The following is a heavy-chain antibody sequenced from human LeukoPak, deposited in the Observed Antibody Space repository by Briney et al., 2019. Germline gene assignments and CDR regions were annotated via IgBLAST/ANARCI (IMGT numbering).Heavy chain of an antibody. D-gene: IGHD2-2*01. CDR2: MNPNSGNT. CDR1: GYTFTSYD. V-gene: IGHV1-8*01. Sequence: ASVEVSCKASGYTFTSYDINWVRQATGQGLEWMGWMNPNSGNTGYAQKFQGRVTMTRNTSISTAYMELSSLRSEDTAVYYCARARGCSSTSCYRGPNWFDPWGQGTLVTVSS. J-gene: IGHJ5*02. CDR3: ARARGCSSTSCYRGPNWFDP.